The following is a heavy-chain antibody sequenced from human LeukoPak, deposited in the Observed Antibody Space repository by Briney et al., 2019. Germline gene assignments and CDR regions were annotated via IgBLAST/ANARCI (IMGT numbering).Heavy chain of an antibody. CDR1: GFILSNYW. D-gene: IGHD3-10*01. CDR3: ARVLRATFYSHAFDI. CDR2: INNDGSMP. Sequence: PGGSLRLSCEASGFILSNYWMHWVRQVPGKGLVWVSRINNDGSMPSYADSVKGRFTISRDNANNTLYLQMNSLRAEDTAIYYCARVLRATFYSHAFDIWGQGTMVTVSS. J-gene: IGHJ3*02. V-gene: IGHV3-74*01.